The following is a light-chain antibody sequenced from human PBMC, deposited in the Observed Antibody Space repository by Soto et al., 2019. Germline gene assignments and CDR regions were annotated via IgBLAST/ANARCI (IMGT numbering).Light chain of an antibody. V-gene: IGLV1-47*01. J-gene: IGLJ3*02. Sequence: QAVVTQPPSASGTPGQRVTISCSGSSSNIGSNFVSWYQQLPGTAPKLLIYNNNQRPSGVPDRFSGSKSGTSASLAISGLRSEDEADYYCAAWDDSLSGLVVGGGTKLTVL. CDR2: NNN. CDR3: AAWDDSLSGLV. CDR1: SSNIGSNF.